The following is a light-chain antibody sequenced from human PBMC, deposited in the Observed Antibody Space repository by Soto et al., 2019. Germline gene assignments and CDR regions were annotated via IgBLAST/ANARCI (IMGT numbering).Light chain of an antibody. V-gene: IGKV1-5*03. Sequence: DIHMTQSPATLSASVGVRVTITCRASQTVSSWLAWYQQKPGADSHLLIYKVSNLESGVPSRFRGIRSGADFTLTDHGMQRDDCATYYCQRYNRRVTFGPGPKVEIK. CDR2: KVS. CDR1: QTVSSW. J-gene: IGKJ1*01. CDR3: QRYNRRVT.